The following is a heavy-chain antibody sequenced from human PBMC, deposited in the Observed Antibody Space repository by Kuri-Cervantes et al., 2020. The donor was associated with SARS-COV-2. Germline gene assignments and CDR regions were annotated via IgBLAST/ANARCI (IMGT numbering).Heavy chain of an antibody. V-gene: IGHV3-33*08. Sequence: LSLTCAASGFTFSSYEMNWVRQAPGKGLEWVAVIWYDGSNKYYADSVKGRFTISRDNSKNTLYLQMNSLRAEDTAVYYCARGKYGPIVWGQGTLVTVSS. J-gene: IGHJ4*02. D-gene: IGHD2-8*01. CDR1: GFTFSSYE. CDR2: IWYDGSNK. CDR3: ARGKYGPIV.